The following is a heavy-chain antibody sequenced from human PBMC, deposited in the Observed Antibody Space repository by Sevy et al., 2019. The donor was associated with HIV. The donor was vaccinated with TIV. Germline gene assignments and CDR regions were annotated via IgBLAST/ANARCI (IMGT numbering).Heavy chain of an antibody. CDR1: GFTFSSYA. CDR2: ISYDGSNK. V-gene: IGHV3-30-3*01. J-gene: IGHJ4*02. Sequence: GGSLRLSCAASGFTFSSYAMHWVRQAPGKGLEWLAVISYDGSNKYYADSVKGRFTISRDNSKNMLYLQMNSLRAEDTAVYYCARTSRRGGPGPYYFDYWGQGTLVTVSS. D-gene: IGHD3-10*01. CDR3: ARTSRRGGPGPYYFDY.